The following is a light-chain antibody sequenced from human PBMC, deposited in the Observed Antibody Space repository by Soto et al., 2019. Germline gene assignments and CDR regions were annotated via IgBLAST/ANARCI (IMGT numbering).Light chain of an antibody. CDR2: GNT. CDR1: HSNIGSNT. Sequence: QSVLTQPPSASGTPGQRVTISCAGRHSNIGSNTVNWYQQLPGTAPRLLIFGNTQRPSGVPDRFSGSKSVTSASLAISRLQSEDEAHSYCASWDDSLSGWVFGGGTKLTVL. V-gene: IGLV1-44*01. CDR3: ASWDDSLSGWV. J-gene: IGLJ3*02.